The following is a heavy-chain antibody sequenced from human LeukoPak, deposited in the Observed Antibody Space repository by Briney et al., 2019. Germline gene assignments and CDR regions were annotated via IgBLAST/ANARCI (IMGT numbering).Heavy chain of an antibody. CDR2: IIPIFGTA. V-gene: IGHV1-69*05. J-gene: IGHJ4*02. D-gene: IGHD5-18*01. Sequence: AASVKVSCKASGGTFSSYAISWVRQAPGQGLEWMGRIIPIFGTANYAQKFQGRVTITTDESTSTAYMELSSLRAEDTAVYYCARDPSYGGNSDYWGQGTLVTVSS. CDR1: GGTFSSYA. CDR3: ARDPSYGGNSDY.